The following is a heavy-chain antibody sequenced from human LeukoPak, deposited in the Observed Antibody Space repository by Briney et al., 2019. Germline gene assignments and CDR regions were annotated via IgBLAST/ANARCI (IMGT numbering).Heavy chain of an antibody. V-gene: IGHV3-53*01. CDR1: GFTVSSNY. J-gene: IGHJ5*02. Sequence: GGSLRLSCAASGFTVSSNYMSWVRQAPGKGPEWVSVIYSGGSTYYADSVKGRFTISRDNSKNTLYLQMNSLRAEDTAVYYCARATWFGELFWFDPWGQGTLDTVSS. CDR3: ARATWFGELFWFDP. CDR2: IYSGGST. D-gene: IGHD3-10*01.